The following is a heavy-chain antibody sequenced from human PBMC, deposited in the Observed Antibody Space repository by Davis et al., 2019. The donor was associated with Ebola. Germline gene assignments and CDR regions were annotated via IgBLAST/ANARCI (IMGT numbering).Heavy chain of an antibody. V-gene: IGHV3-23*01. CDR1: EFTFSSSG. CDR3: AKVLNWNYDRGYFDY. D-gene: IGHD1-7*01. J-gene: IGHJ4*02. CDR2: ISGSGVTT. Sequence: GESLKISCAASEFTFSSSGMSWVRQAPGKGLEWVSTISGSGVTTYYADSVKGRFIISRDNSKNTLYLQMNSLRAEDTAVYYCAKVLNWNYDRGYFDYWGQGTLVTVSS.